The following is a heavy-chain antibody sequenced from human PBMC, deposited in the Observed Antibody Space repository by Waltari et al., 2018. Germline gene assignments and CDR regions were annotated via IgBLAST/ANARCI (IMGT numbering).Heavy chain of an antibody. CDR1: GFTFSSYS. CDR2: ISGGRIYL. V-gene: IGHV3-21*01. D-gene: IGHD2-15*01. CDR3: ARLSTVVALDY. J-gene: IGHJ4*02. Sequence: EVQLVESGGGLVKPGGSLRLACAASGFTFSSYSMNWVRQAPGKGRGWVSSISGGRIYLYYADSVKGRFTISRDNAKNSLYLQMNILRAEDTAVYYCARLSTVVALDYWGQGTLVTVSS.